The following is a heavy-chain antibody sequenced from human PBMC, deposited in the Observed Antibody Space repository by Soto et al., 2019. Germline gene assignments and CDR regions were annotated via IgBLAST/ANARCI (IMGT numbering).Heavy chain of an antibody. D-gene: IGHD6-25*01. CDR3: ARDLYPAGY. J-gene: IGHJ4*02. V-gene: IGHV3-23*01. CDR2: ISGSGGST. CDR1: GLTFSSYA. Sequence: GGSLRLSCAASGLTFSSYAMSWVRQAPGKGLEWVSAISGSGGSTYYADSVKGRFTISRDNAKNSLFLQMNSLRAEDTAVYYCARDLYPAGYWGQGTLVTVSS.